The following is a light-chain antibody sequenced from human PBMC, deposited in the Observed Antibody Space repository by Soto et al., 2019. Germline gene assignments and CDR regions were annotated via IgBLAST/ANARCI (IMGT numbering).Light chain of an antibody. CDR1: SSNIGSNY. V-gene: IGLV1-47*01. Sequence: QSVLTQPPSASGTPGQRVTISCSGSSSNIGSNYVYWYQQLPGTAPKLLIYRNNQRPSGVPYRFSGSKSGTSASLAISGLRSEDEADYYGAAWDDSLWVFGGGTKVTVL. CDR3: AAWDDSLWV. CDR2: RNN. J-gene: IGLJ3*02.